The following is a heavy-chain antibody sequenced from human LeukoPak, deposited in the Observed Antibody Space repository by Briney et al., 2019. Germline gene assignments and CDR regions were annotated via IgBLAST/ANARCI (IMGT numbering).Heavy chain of an antibody. CDR1: GFTFSIYA. Sequence: GESLRLSCAASGFTFSIYAMHWVRQAPGKGLEYVSATTTNGGSRYYANSVKGRFTISRDNSKNTLYLQMGSLRAEHMAVYYCARRPGGRYYDYWGQGTLVTVSS. CDR3: ARRPGGRYYDY. J-gene: IGHJ4*02. D-gene: IGHD3-10*01. CDR2: TTTNGGSR. V-gene: IGHV3-64*01.